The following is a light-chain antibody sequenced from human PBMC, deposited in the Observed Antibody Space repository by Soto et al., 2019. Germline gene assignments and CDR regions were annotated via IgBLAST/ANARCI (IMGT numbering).Light chain of an antibody. CDR3: HQYNNWPPWT. CDR1: QSVSSS. Sequence: EIVVTQSPATLSVSPGERVTLSCRASQSVSSSLAWYQQRPGQAPRLLIYGASTRATGIPARFSGSGSGTEFTLTIGSLQSEDYAVYYCHQYNNWPPWTFGQGTKV. V-gene: IGKV3-15*01. CDR2: GAS. J-gene: IGKJ1*01.